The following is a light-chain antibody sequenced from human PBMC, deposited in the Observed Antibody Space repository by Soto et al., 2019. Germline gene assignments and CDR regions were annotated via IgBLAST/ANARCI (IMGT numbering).Light chain of an antibody. CDR2: DVS. Sequence: QSALTQPRSVSGSPGQSVTISCTGTSSDVGGYNYVSWYQQHPGKAPKLMIYDVSKRPSGVPDRFSGSKSGNMASLTISGLQAEDEADYYCSSYAGSSNVFGTGTKLTVL. V-gene: IGLV2-11*01. CDR1: SSDVGGYNY. CDR3: SSYAGSSNV. J-gene: IGLJ1*01.